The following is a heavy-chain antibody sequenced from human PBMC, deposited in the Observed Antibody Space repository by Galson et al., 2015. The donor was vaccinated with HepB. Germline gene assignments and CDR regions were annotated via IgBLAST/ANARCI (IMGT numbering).Heavy chain of an antibody. V-gene: IGHV3-74*01. J-gene: IGHJ4*02. CDR3: ARVGWFGELYDY. Sequence: SLRLSCEASGFTFSSYWMHWVRQAPGKGLAWVSRINSDVSSTSYADSVKGRFTISRDNAKNTLYLQMNSLRAEDTAVYYCARVGWFGELYDYWGQGTLVTVSS. CDR1: GFTFSSYW. D-gene: IGHD3-10*01. CDR2: INSDVSST.